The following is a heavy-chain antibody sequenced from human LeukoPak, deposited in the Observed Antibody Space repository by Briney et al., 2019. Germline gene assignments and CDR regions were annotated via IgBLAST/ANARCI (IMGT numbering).Heavy chain of an antibody. CDR2: MYSRGDT. J-gene: IGHJ5*02. CDR3: ARDAPQVPAAGVLAS. V-gene: IGHV3-53*01. CDR1: GFTVSDNH. D-gene: IGHD6-13*01. Sequence: PGGSLRLPCAASGFTVSDNHMSWVRQAPGKGLEWVSVMYSRGDTYYANSVKGRFTFSRDISKNTLYLQMNGLRTEDTAMHYCARDAPQVPAAGVLASWGQGTLVIVSS.